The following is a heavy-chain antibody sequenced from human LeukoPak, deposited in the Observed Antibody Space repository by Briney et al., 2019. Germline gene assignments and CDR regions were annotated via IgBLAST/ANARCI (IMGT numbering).Heavy chain of an antibody. V-gene: IGHV5-51*01. J-gene: IGHJ3*02. D-gene: IGHD2-2*01. CDR2: IYPGDSDT. CDR1: GYSFTSYW. CDR3: ASIVVVPAATTDAFDI. Sequence: GESLKISCKGSGYSFTSYWIGWVRQMPGKGLEWMGIIYPGDSDTRYSPSFQGQDTISADKSISTAYLQWSSLKASDTAMYYCASIVVVPAATTDAFDIWGQGTMVTVSS.